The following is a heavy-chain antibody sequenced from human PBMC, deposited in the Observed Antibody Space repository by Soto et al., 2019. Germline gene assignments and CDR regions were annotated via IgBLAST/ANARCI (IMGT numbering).Heavy chain of an antibody. CDR3: ARQTPSGLQRYLDY. CDR1: GYTFSNHW. J-gene: IGHJ4*02. D-gene: IGHD3-10*01. CDR2: IYPGDSDT. V-gene: IGHV5-51*01. Sequence: EVQLVQSGAEVKKPGESLKISCQGSGYTFSNHWIGWVRQMPGKGLEWMGIIYPGDSDTRYNPSFQGQVTISADKSITTAYLQWSSLRASDTAMYYSARQTPSGLQRYLDYWGQGTLVTVSS.